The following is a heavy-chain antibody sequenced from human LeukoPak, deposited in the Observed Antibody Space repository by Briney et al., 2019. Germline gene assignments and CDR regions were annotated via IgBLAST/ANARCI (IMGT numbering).Heavy chain of an antibody. V-gene: IGHV3-30*04. CDR2: ISYDGSNK. D-gene: IGHD1-7*01. CDR3: ARDITGTTY. Sequence: QPGGSLRLSCAASGFTFSSYAMHWVRQAPGKGLEWVAVISYDGSNKYYADSVKGRFTISRDNSKNTLYLQMNSLRAEDTAVYYCARDITGTTYWGQGTLVTVSS. J-gene: IGHJ4*02. CDR1: GFTFSSYA.